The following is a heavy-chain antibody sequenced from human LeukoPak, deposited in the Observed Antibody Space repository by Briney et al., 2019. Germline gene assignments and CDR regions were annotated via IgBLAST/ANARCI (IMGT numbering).Heavy chain of an antibody. Sequence: GASVKVSCKASGYSFNDYYIHWVQLAPGKGFAWMGRVDPEDAETIYARNFQDRVTITADSSTGTVYMELSSLRSEDTATYYCATAGHKGGHFRYFHYWGQGTLVTVSS. D-gene: IGHD2/OR15-2a*01. CDR1: GYSFNDYY. CDR3: ATAGHKGGHFRYFHY. J-gene: IGHJ4*02. CDR2: VDPEDAET. V-gene: IGHV1-69-2*01.